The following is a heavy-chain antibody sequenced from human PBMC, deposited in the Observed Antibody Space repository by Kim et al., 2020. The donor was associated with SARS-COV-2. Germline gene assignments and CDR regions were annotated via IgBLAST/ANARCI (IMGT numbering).Heavy chain of an antibody. V-gene: IGHV1-46*01. CDR1: GYTFTSYY. J-gene: IGHJ4*02. CDR3: ARDPGIGYLGIVVVPGGYYFDY. D-gene: IGHD2-2*03. CDR2: INPSGGST. Sequence: ASVRVSCKASGYTFTSYYLHWVRQAPGRGLEWMGIINPSGGSTSYAQKFQGRVTMTRDTSTSTVYMDLSSLRSEDTAVYYCARDPGIGYLGIVVVPGGYYFDYWGQGTLVTVSS.